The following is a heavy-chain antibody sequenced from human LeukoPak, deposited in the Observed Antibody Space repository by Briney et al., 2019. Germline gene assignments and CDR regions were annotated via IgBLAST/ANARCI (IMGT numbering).Heavy chain of an antibody. CDR3: AREEGLAVAGRGHWFDP. Sequence: SVKVSCKASGGTFSSYAISWVRQAPGQGLEWMGGIIPIFGTANYAQKFQGRVTITADESTSTAYMELSSLRSEDTAVYYCAREEGLAVAGRGHWFDPWGQGTLVTVSS. D-gene: IGHD6-19*01. V-gene: IGHV1-69*13. CDR2: IIPIFGTA. J-gene: IGHJ5*02. CDR1: GGTFSSYA.